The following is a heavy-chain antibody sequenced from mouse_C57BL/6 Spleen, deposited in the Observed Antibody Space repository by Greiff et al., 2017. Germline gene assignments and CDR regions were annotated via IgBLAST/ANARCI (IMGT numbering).Heavy chain of an antibody. J-gene: IGHJ2*01. CDR2: INPSSGYT. D-gene: IGHD2-3*01. Sequence: VQLQQSGAELVKPGASVKLSCKASGYTFTSYWMHWVKQRPGQGLEWIGDINPSSGYTKYNQKFKDKATLTADKSSSTAYMQLSSLTYEDSAVYYYAGWVLRSPSYFDYWGQGTPLTVSS. V-gene: IGHV1-7*01. CDR3: AGWVLRSPSYFDY. CDR1: GYTFTSYW.